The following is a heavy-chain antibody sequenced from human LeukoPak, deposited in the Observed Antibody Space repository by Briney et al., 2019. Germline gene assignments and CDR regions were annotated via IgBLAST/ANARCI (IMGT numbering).Heavy chain of an antibody. J-gene: IGHJ1*01. CDR1: EFTVSSNY. D-gene: IGHD6-19*01. Sequence: GGSLRLSCAASEFTVSSNYMSWVRQAPGKGLEWVSVIYSGGGTYYADSVKGRFTISRDNSKNTLYLQMNSLRAEDTAVYYCARGPIAVAGTPSIYQHWGQGTLVTVSS. CDR3: ARGPIAVAGTPSIYQH. V-gene: IGHV3-53*01. CDR2: IYSGGGT.